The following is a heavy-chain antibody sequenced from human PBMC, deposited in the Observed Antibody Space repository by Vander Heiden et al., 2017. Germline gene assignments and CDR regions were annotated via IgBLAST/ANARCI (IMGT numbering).Heavy chain of an antibody. J-gene: IGHJ6*02. CDR1: GGPISSSSYY. Sequence: QLQLQESGPGLVKPSETLSLTCTVSGGPISSSSYYWGWIRQPPGKGLEWIGSIYYSGSTYYNPSLKSRVTISVDTSKNQFSLKLSSVTAADTAVYYCARHQSSSWIRYYYYGMDVWGQGTTVTVSS. CDR3: ARHQSSSWIRYYYYGMDV. D-gene: IGHD6-13*01. V-gene: IGHV4-39*01. CDR2: IYYSGST.